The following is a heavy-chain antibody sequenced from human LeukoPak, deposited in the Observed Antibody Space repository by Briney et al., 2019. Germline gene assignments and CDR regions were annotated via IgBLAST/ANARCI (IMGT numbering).Heavy chain of an antibody. CDR2: ISASGGIT. CDR3: VLRHSTDYFDD. Sequence: PGGSLRLSCAASGFTFNSYPMPRVRQAPGKGLERVSGISASGGITSYADSVKGRFTISRDNSKNTLYLQMNSLRAEDTALYFCVLRHSTDYFDDWGQGTLVTASS. J-gene: IGHJ4*02. D-gene: IGHD6-13*01. CDR1: GFTFNSYP. V-gene: IGHV3-23*01.